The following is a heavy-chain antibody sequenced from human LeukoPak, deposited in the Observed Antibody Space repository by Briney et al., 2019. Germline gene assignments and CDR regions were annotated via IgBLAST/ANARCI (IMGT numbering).Heavy chain of an antibody. CDR1: GFTFSSYA. V-gene: IGHV3-23*01. D-gene: IGHD3-9*01. Sequence: PGGSLRLSCAASGFTFSSYAMSWVRQAPGKGLEWVSAISSSGGSTYYADSVKGRFTISRDNSKNTLYLQMNSLRAEDTAVYYCAKTYYDILTGYDGVWFDPWGQGTLVTVSS. CDR2: ISSSGGST. J-gene: IGHJ5*02. CDR3: AKTYYDILTGYDGVWFDP.